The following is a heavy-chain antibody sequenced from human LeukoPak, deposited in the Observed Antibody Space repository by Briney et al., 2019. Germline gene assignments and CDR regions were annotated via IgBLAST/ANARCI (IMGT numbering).Heavy chain of an antibody. CDR3: AKSTLNYYYDSSGYHRDPIGAFDI. Sequence: PGRSLRLSCAASGFTFSSYGMSWVRQPPGKGLEWVSAISGSGGSTYYADSVKGRFTISRDNSKNTLYLQMNSLRTEDTAVYYCAKSTLNYYYDSSGYHRDPIGAFDIWGQGTMVTVSS. V-gene: IGHV3-23*01. CDR2: ISGSGGST. CDR1: GFTFSSYG. J-gene: IGHJ3*02. D-gene: IGHD3-22*01.